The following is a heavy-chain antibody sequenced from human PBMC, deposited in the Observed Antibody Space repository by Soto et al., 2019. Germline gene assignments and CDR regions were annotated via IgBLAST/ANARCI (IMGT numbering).Heavy chain of an antibody. V-gene: IGHV1-3*01. CDR1: GYTFTSYA. CDR3: ARDQEDIVVVPAAIILV. D-gene: IGHD2-2*01. J-gene: IGHJ4*02. CDR2: SNAGNGNT. Sequence: QVQLMQSGAEVKKPGASVKVSCKASGYTFTSYAMHWVRQAPGQRLEWMGWSNAGNGNTKYSQKFQGRVTITRDTSASTAYMELSSLRSEDTAVYYCARDQEDIVVVPAAIILVWGQGTLVTVSS.